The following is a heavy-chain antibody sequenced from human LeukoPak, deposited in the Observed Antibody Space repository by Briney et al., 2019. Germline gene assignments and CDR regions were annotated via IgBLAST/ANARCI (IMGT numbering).Heavy chain of an antibody. CDR1: GFTFSSYA. J-gene: IGHJ4*02. CDR2: ISSSGGST. D-gene: IGHD3-22*01. Sequence: PGGSLRLSCAASGFTFSSYAMSWVRQAPRKGLEWVSAISSSGGSTYYADSVKGRFTISRDNSKNTLYLQMNSLRAEDTAVYYCAKVWGTYYYDSSGSFDYWGQGTLVTVSS. V-gene: IGHV3-23*01. CDR3: AKVWGTYYYDSSGSFDY.